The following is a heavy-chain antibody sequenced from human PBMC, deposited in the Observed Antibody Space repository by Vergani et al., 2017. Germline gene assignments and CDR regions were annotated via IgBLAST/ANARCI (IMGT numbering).Heavy chain of an antibody. CDR3: AKDTARGLYVLRFHTPGGYMDV. Sequence: QVQLVQSGAEVKKPGSSVKVSCKASGGTFSSYAISWVRQAPGQGLEWMGRIIPILGIANYAQKFQGRVTITADKSTSTAYMELSSLRAEDTAVYYCAKDTARGLYVLRFHTPGGYMDVWGKGTTVTVSS. CDR1: GGTFSSYA. V-gene: IGHV1-69*04. D-gene: IGHD3-3*01. J-gene: IGHJ6*03. CDR2: IIPILGIA.